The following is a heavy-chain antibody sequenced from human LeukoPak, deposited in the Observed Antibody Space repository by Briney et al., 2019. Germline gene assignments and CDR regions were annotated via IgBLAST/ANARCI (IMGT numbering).Heavy chain of an antibody. V-gene: IGHV3-48*01. Sequence: GGSLRLSCAASGFTFSNAYMNWVRQAPGKGLEWVSYISSSSSIIYYADSVKGRFTISRDNAKNSLYLQMNSLRAEDTAVYYCASSGYSSGWYVSSYYYYGMDVWGQGTTVTVSS. CDR2: ISSSSSII. J-gene: IGHJ6*02. CDR3: ASSGYSSGWYVSSYYYYGMDV. CDR1: GFTFSNAY. D-gene: IGHD6-19*01.